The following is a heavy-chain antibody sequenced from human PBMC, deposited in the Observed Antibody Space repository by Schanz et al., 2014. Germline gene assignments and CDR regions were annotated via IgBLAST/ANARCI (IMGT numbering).Heavy chain of an antibody. Sequence: QVQLLQSGAEVKKPGASVKVSCKASGYTFTGYSMHWVRQAPGQGLEWMGIINPSGGSTSYAQKFQGRVTMTRDTSTSTVYMYLSSLRSEDTAVYYCARRYSSGWYEFDYWGQGTLVTVSS. V-gene: IGHV1-46*03. J-gene: IGHJ4*02. D-gene: IGHD6-19*01. CDR2: INPSGGST. CDR1: GYTFTGYS. CDR3: ARRYSSGWYEFDY.